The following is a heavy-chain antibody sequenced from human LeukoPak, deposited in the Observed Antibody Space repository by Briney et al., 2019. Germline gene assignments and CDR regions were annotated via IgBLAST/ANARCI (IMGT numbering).Heavy chain of an antibody. CDR3: ATYYDFWSGYYFDY. CDR1: GFTFSSYA. D-gene: IGHD3-3*01. CDR2: ISGSGGST. V-gene: IGHV3-23*01. Sequence: PGGSLRLSCAASGFTFSSYAMSWVRQAPGKGLEWVSAISGSGGSTYYADSVKGRFTISRDNSKNTLYLQMNSLRAEDTAVYYCATYYDFWSGYYFDYWGQGTLVIVSS. J-gene: IGHJ4*02.